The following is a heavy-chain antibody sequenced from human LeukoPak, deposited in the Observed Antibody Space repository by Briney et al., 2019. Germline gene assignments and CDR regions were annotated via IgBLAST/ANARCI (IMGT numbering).Heavy chain of an antibody. J-gene: IGHJ5*02. CDR3: AREFPPHCSSTSCYPDH. V-gene: IGHV3-48*02. Sequence: GGSLRLSCAASGFTFSSHSLNWVRQAPGKGLEWVSYISSSTRRIYYADSVKGRFTISRDSAKNSLYLQMDSLRDEDTAMYYCAREFPPHCSSTSCYPDHWGQGTLVTVSS. CDR2: ISSSTRRI. D-gene: IGHD2-2*01. CDR1: GFTFSSHS.